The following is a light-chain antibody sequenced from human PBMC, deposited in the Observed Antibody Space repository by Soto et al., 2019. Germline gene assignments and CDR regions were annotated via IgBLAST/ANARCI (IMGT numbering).Light chain of an antibody. CDR2: GAS. V-gene: IGKV3-20*01. CDR1: RSVNNN. CDR3: QQYGSSPT. J-gene: IGKJ1*01. Sequence: ETLMTQSPATLSVSPGERATLSCRASRSVNNNLAGHQKKPGQAPRLLIYGASIRATGIPDRFSGSGSGNDFTFTISRLEHEVLAVYYCQQYGSSPTFAQGTKVDI.